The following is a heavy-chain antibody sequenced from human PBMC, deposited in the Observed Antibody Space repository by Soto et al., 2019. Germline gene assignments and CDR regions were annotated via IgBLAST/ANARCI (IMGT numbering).Heavy chain of an antibody. D-gene: IGHD3-22*01. CDR1: GFTFSSYG. V-gene: IGHV3-33*01. CDR2: ILYDGSNK. Sequence: XGSLRLSCAASGFTFSSYGMHWVRQAPGRGLDCVAVILYDGSNKYYADSVKGRFTISRDNSKNTLYLQMNSLRAEDTAVYYCARDPGAFWSAPKYYDRTGYGGQGTLVTVSS. CDR3: ARDPGAFWSAPKYYDRTGY. J-gene: IGHJ4*02.